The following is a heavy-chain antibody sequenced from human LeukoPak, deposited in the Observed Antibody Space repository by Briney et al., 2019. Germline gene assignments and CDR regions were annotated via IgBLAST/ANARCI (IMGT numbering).Heavy chain of an antibody. Sequence: SETLSLTCAVYGGSFSGYYWSWIRQPAGKGLEWIGRIYTSGSTNYNPSLKSRVTISVDTSKNQFSLKLSSVTAADTAVYYCARSKRITMIVVDEYFDYWGQGTLVTVSS. CDR3: ARSKRITMIVVDEYFDY. V-gene: IGHV4-59*10. CDR2: IYTSGST. D-gene: IGHD3-22*01. J-gene: IGHJ4*02. CDR1: GGSFSGYY.